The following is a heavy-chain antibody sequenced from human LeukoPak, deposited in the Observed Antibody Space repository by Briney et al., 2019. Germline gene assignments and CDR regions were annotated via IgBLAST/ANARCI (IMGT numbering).Heavy chain of an antibody. CDR3: ARDLHPRLAGFFDY. Sequence: ASETLSLTCTVSGGSISSYYWSWIRQPAGKGLEWLGRIYTSGSTNYNPSLKSRVTMSVDTSKNQFSLKLSSVTAADTAVYYCARDLHPRLAGFFDYWGQGTLVTVSS. V-gene: IGHV4-4*07. J-gene: IGHJ4*02. D-gene: IGHD3-3*02. CDR1: GGSISSYY. CDR2: IYTSGST.